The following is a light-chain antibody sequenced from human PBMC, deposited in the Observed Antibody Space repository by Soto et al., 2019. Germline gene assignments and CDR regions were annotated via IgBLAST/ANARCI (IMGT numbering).Light chain of an antibody. J-gene: IGKJ4*01. Sequence: EIVVTQSPATRSVSPGERATLSCRASRYVAGNLAWYQQKPGQAPRLLIYHASTRATGIPARFSGSGSGTEFILTITSLQSEDFAVYYCQQYDNGLTFGGGTTVEI. V-gene: IGKV3-15*01. CDR1: RYVAGN. CDR3: QQYDNGLT. CDR2: HAS.